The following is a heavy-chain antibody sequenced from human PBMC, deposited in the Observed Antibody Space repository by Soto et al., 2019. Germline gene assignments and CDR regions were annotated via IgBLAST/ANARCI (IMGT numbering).Heavy chain of an antibody. CDR1: GYTFTGYY. CDR3: ARDSQESNAGYFQH. Sequence: GASVKVSCKASGYTFTGYYVHWVRQAPGQGLEWMGWINPNSGGTNYAQKFQGWVTMTRDTSISTAYMELSRLRSDDTAVYYCARDSQESNAGYFQHWGQGTLVTVSS. V-gene: IGHV1-2*04. CDR2: INPNSGGT. D-gene: IGHD7-27*01. J-gene: IGHJ1*01.